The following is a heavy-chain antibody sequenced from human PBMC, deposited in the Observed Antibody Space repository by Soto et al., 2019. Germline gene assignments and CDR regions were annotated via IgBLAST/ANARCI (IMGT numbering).Heavy chain of an antibody. J-gene: IGHJ3*02. D-gene: IGHD3-3*01. Sequence: ASVKVSFKVSGYTLTELSMHWVRQAPGKGLDWMGGFDPEDGETIYAQKFQGRVTMTEDTSTDTAYMELSSLRSEDTAVYYCATPRITIFGVVMGLGAFDIWCQGTMVTVSS. CDR1: GYTLTELS. CDR3: ATPRITIFGVVMGLGAFDI. V-gene: IGHV1-24*01. CDR2: FDPEDGET.